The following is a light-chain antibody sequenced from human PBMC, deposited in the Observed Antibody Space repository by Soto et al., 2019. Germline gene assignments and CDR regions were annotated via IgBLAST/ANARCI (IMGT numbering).Light chain of an antibody. CDR2: EVS. V-gene: IGLV2-14*01. Sequence: QSALSQPASVSGSPGQSLAISCTGTRSDIGGYNYVSWFQQHPGKAPKLMIFEVSNRPPGVSHRFSGSKSANTASLTISGLQAEDEAYYYCSSYTNSSTLYVFGTGTQLTVL. CDR1: RSDIGGYNY. J-gene: IGLJ1*01. CDR3: SSYTNSSTLYV.